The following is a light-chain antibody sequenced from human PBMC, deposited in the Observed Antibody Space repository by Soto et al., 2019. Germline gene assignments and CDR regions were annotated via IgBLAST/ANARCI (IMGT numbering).Light chain of an antibody. CDR1: QSIGTY. J-gene: IGKJ4*01. CDR3: QHYYIYPPT. Sequence: AIRMTQSPSSFSASTGDRVTITCRASQSIGTYLAWYQQIPGRAPKLLIFAASTLQRGVPSRFSGSGSGTYFTLTISCLQSEDFATYDGQHYYIYPPTFGGGTKVEIK. V-gene: IGKV1-8*01. CDR2: AAS.